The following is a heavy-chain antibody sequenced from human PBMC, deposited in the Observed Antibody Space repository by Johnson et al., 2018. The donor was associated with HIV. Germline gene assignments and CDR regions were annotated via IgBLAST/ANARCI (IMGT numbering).Heavy chain of an antibody. J-gene: IGHJ3*02. Sequence: QVQLVESGGGVVQPGGSLRLSCAASGFTFSSYGMHWVRQAPGKGLEWVAFIRYDGSNKYYADSVKGRFTISRDNSKNTLYLQMNSLRAEDTAVYYCAKARGYDDLGNAVDIWGQGTMVTVSS. D-gene: IGHD5-12*01. CDR2: IRYDGSNK. CDR1: GFTFSSYG. V-gene: IGHV3-30*02. CDR3: AKARGYDDLGNAVDI.